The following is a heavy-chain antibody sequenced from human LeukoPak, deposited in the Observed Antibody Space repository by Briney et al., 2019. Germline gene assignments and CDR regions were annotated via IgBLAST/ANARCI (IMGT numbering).Heavy chain of an antibody. CDR2: MNPNSGNT. V-gene: IGHV1-8*01. J-gene: IGHJ4*02. Sequence: ASVKVSCKAFGYTFTSYDINWGRQATGQGPEWMGWMNPNSGNTGYAQKFQGRVTMTRNTSISTAYMELSSLRSEDTAVYYCARGGGATKRGETDYWGQGTLVTVSS. CDR3: ARGGGATKRGETDY. D-gene: IGHD1-26*01. CDR1: GYTFTSYD.